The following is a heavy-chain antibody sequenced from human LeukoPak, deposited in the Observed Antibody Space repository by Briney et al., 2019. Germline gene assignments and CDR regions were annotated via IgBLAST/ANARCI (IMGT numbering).Heavy chain of an antibody. CDR1: GYTFTSYD. CDR3: SITIFGVVIRPIDY. Sequence: ASVKVSRKAPGYTFTSYDINWVRQATGQGLEWMGWMNPNSGNTGYAQKFQGRVTMTRNTSISTAYMELSSLRSEDTAVYYCSITIFGVVIRPIDYWGQGTLVTVSS. D-gene: IGHD3-3*01. V-gene: IGHV1-8*01. CDR2: MNPNSGNT. J-gene: IGHJ4*02.